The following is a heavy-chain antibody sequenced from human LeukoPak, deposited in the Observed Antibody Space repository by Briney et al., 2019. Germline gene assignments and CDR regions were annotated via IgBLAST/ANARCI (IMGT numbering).Heavy chain of an antibody. J-gene: IGHJ4*02. Sequence: PGGSLRLSCAASGFTFSSYGMHWVRQAPGKGLEWVAFIRYDGSNKYYADSVKGRFTISRDNSKNTLYLQMNSLRAEDTAVYYCARERGGHSSGYSNPFDYWGQGTLVTVSS. CDR1: GFTFSSYG. D-gene: IGHD3-22*01. CDR2: IRYDGSNK. CDR3: ARERGGHSSGYSNPFDY. V-gene: IGHV3-30*02.